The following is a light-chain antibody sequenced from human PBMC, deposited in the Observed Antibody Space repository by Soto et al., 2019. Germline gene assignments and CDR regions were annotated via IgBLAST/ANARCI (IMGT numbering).Light chain of an antibody. Sequence: DIVVTQSPLSLPVTPGEPASISCRSSQSLLHSNGYNYLDWYLQKPGQSPQLLIYLGSNRSSGVPDKSSGSGSGRDFTLKRSSGEAVDVGVYYCMQALQTPRTFGQGTRLQIK. V-gene: IGKV2-28*01. CDR2: LGS. CDR1: QSLLHSNGYNY. J-gene: IGKJ5*01. CDR3: MQALQTPRT.